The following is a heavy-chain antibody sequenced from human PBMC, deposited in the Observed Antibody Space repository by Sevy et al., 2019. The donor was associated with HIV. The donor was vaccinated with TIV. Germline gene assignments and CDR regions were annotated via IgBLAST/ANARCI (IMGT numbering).Heavy chain of an antibody. D-gene: IGHD1-26*01. Sequence: GGSLRLSCAASGFAFRSHAMHWVRQAPGKGLEWVATISYEGTETFYAASVEGRFTISRDNSKNMLSLQINSLRPEDTAVYYCARDGGYSIKWYPLYWGHGTLVTVSS. CDR2: ISYEGTET. V-gene: IGHV3-30-3*01. J-gene: IGHJ4*01. CDR1: GFAFRSHA. CDR3: ARDGGYSIKWYPLY.